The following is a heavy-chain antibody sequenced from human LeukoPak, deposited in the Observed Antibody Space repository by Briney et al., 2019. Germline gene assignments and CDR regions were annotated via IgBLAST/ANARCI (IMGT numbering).Heavy chain of an antibody. CDR2: ISTSDNTT. CDR3: AKGSGVSGTYVPFDM. J-gene: IGHJ3*02. D-gene: IGHD3-10*02. Sequence: PGGSLRLSCAASGFTFSSFGMSWVRQAPGRGLEWVSIISTSDNTTHYADSVRGRFTISRDNSKSMLYLHMNSLRAEDTALYYCAKGSGVSGTYVPFDMWGQGTMVTVSS. V-gene: IGHV3-23*05. CDR1: GFTFSSFG.